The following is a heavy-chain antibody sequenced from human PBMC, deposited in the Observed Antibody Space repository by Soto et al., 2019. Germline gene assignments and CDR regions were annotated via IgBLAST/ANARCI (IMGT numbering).Heavy chain of an antibody. CDR1: GYSFTSYW. CDR2: LYPGHFDT. V-gene: IGHV5-51*01. Sequence: LGESLKISGKGSGYSFTSYWIVWVRQMPGKGLEWIGILYPGHFDTRYSPSFQGQVTISADKSTSTSCLQWSTRKPSDTAMQSCATQEDIVAVPAATRGGGMDVCRRVTTVTVSS. J-gene: IGHJ6*02. D-gene: IGHD2-2*01. CDR3: ATQEDIVAVPAATRGGGMDV.